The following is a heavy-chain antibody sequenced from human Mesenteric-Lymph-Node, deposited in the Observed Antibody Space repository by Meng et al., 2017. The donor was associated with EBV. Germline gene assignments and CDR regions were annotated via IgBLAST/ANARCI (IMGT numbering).Heavy chain of an antibody. CDR3: ARGGDYHDY. Sequence: QLQRLASGPGLVQPSGPLSLPCVVPGDSVSSHEFSWSWIRQPPGKGLEWIGFIYHAGATNYNPSLKSRVTLSIDKSQNQFSLRLSSVSAADTAVYYCARGGDYHDYWGQGILVTVSS. J-gene: IGHJ4*02. V-gene: IGHV4-30-2*01. CDR1: GDSVSSHEFS. CDR2: IYHAGAT.